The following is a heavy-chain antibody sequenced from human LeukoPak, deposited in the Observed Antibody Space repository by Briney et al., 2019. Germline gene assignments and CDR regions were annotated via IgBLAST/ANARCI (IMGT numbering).Heavy chain of an antibody. CDR2: IAGTT. J-gene: IGHJ5*02. CDR3: ARDRIMVVGPYNWFDP. CDR1: GFTFSSYE. Sequence: GGSLRLSCAASGFTFSSYEMNWVRQAPGKGLEWVSTIAGTTLYADSVKGRFTISRDNPKNILYLQMNSLRAEDTAVYFCARDRIMVVGPYNWFDPWGQGTLVTVSS. V-gene: IGHV3-23*01. D-gene: IGHD2-15*01.